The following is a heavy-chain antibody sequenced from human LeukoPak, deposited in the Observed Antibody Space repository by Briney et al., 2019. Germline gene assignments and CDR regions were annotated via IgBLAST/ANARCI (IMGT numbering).Heavy chain of an antibody. CDR3: ASDLHGYSYGYPFDY. CDR2: ISSSGSTI. D-gene: IGHD5-18*01. CDR1: GFTFSDYY. J-gene: IGHJ4*02. V-gene: IGHV3-11*04. Sequence: GGSLRLSCAASGFTFSDYYMSWIRQAPGKGLEWVSYISSSGSTIYYADSVKGRFTISRDNAKNSLYLQMNSLRAEDTAVYYCASDLHGYSYGYPFDYWGQGTLVTVSS.